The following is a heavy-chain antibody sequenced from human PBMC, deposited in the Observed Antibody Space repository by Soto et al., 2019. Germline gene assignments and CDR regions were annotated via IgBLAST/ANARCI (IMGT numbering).Heavy chain of an antibody. V-gene: IGHV4-34*01. J-gene: IGHJ6*02. CDR3: ARSWGSSWYYYYGMDV. CDR1: GGSFSGYY. Sequence: QVQLQQWGAGLLKPSETLSLTCAVYGGSFSGYYWSWIRQPPGKGLEWIGEINHSGSTNYNPSLKSRVTISVDTSQNQFSLKLSSVTAADTAVYYCARSWGSSWYYYYGMDVWGQGTTVTVSS. CDR2: INHSGST. D-gene: IGHD6-13*01.